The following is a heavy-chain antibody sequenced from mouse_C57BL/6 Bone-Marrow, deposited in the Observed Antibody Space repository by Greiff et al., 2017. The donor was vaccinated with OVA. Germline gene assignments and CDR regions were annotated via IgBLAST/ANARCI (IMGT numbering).Heavy chain of an antibody. Sequence: VQLQQPGAELVKPGASVKMSCKASGYTFTSYWITWVKQRPGQGLEWIGDIYPGSGSTNYNEKFKSKATLTVDKSSSTAYMQLSSLTSEDSAVDYCARSDYLYCFDYWGQGTTLTVSS. CDR2: IYPGSGST. J-gene: IGHJ2*01. D-gene: IGHD2-4*01. CDR1: GYTFTSYW. V-gene: IGHV1-55*01. CDR3: ARSDYLYCFDY.